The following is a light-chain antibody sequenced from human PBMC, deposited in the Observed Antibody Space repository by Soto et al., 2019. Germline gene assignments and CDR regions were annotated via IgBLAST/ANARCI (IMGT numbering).Light chain of an antibody. CDR3: QQRSNWPPIT. Sequence: EIVLTQSPGTLSLSPGERATISCRASQSVSSSYLAWYQQKPGQAPRLLIYDASNRATGIPARFSGGGSGTDFTLTIDNLEPEDFAIYYCQQRSNWPPITFGQGTRLEIK. V-gene: IGKV3D-20*02. CDR1: QSVSSSY. CDR2: DAS. J-gene: IGKJ5*01.